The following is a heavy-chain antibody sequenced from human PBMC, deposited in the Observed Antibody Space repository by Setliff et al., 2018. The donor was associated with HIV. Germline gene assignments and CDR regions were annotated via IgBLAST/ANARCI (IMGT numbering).Heavy chain of an antibody. CDR3: AGDPGGFCTY. J-gene: IGHJ4*02. Sequence: GASVKVSCKSSGNPFSNFYMYWVRQAPGQGLEWMGIINPSSGWTSYAQKFQGRVTMTRDTSTSTVYMELSSLKSEDTAVYFCAGDPGGFCTYWGQGTLVTVSS. CDR2: INPSSGWT. CDR1: GNPFSNFY. D-gene: IGHD3-16*01. V-gene: IGHV1-46*01.